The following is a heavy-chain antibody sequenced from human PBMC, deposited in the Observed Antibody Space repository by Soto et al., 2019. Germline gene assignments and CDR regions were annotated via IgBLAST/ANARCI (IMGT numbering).Heavy chain of an antibody. V-gene: IGHV4-59*01. CDR3: ARSPSRCGEYDSWYFDL. Sequence: QVQLQESGPGLVKPSETLSLTCTVSGDSIRGYYWSWIRQPPGKGLEWIGYIYDSGSTNYNPSLKSRGTIAVHASKNQSSLKFTSVTAADMAVYFCARSPSRCGEYDSWYFDLWGRDTLVNVS. CDR1: GDSIRGYY. D-gene: IGHD4-17*01. J-gene: IGHJ2*01. CDR2: IYDSGST.